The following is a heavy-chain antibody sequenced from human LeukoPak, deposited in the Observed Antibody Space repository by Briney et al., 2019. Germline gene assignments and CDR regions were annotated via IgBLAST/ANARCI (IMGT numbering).Heavy chain of an antibody. Sequence: PGGSLRLSCAASGLTFSSYAMSWVRQAPGKGLEWVSAISGSGGSTYYADSVKGRFTISRDNSKKTLNLQMNSLRAEDTAVYYCAKQYYYGSGSYDWAFDIWGQGTMVAVSS. CDR3: AKQYYYGSGSYDWAFDI. CDR1: GLTFSSYA. J-gene: IGHJ3*02. D-gene: IGHD3-10*01. CDR2: ISGSGGST. V-gene: IGHV3-23*01.